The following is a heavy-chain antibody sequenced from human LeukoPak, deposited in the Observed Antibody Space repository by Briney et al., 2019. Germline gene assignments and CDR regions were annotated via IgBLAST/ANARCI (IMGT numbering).Heavy chain of an antibody. CDR1: GYRFTGYY. CDR3: ARGSDYDDYFYMDF. Sequence: ASVKVSCKTSGYRFTGYYLHWVRQAPGQGLEWMGWMNPKSGATDYARKFQGRVTMTRDTSISTAYMELTRLRSDDTAVYFCARGSDYDDYFYMDFWGKGTTVTVSS. J-gene: IGHJ6*03. V-gene: IGHV1-2*02. CDR2: MNPKSGAT.